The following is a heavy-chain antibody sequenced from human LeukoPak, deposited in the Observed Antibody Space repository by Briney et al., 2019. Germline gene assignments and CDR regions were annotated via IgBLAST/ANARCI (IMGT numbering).Heavy chain of an antibody. CDR3: AIAAAGTGGGVDC. CDR2: IYYSGST. CDR1: GGSISSSSYY. Sequence: SETLSLTCTVSGGSISSSSYYWGWIRQPPGKGLEWIGSIYYSGSTYYNPSLKSRVTISVDTSKNQFSLKLSSVTAADTAVYYCAIAAAGTGGGVDCWGQGTLVTVSS. D-gene: IGHD6-13*01. J-gene: IGHJ4*02. V-gene: IGHV4-39*07.